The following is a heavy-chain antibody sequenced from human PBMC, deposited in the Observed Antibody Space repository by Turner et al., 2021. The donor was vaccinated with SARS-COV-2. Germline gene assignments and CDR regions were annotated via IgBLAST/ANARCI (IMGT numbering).Heavy chain of an antibody. D-gene: IGHD3-10*01. CDR2: INPNTGAT. Sequence: QVQLVQSGTEVRKPGASVKVSCRASGYRFNGYYIHWVRQAPGQGLEWMGCINPNTGATNYAQKSQGRVTLTRDTSIRTVYMELTRLRADDTAVYYCAKDSGAVDGSFDFWGQGSLVAVSS. CDR3: AKDSGAVDGSFDF. V-gene: IGHV1-2*02. J-gene: IGHJ4*02. CDR1: GYRFNGYY.